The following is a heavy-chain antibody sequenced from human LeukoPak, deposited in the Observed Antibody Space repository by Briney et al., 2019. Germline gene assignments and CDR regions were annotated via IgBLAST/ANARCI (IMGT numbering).Heavy chain of an antibody. CDR1: GYTSTSYD. D-gene: IGHD3-22*01. CDR2: MNPNSGNT. V-gene: IGHV1-8*01. CDR3: ARGHHYYDSSGYYYYFDY. J-gene: IGHJ4*02. Sequence: GASVKVSCKASGYTSTSYDINWVRQATGQGLEWMGWMNPNSGNTGYAQKFQGRVTMTRNTSISTAYMELSSLRSEDTAVYYCARGHHYYDSSGYYYYFDYWGQGTLVTVSS.